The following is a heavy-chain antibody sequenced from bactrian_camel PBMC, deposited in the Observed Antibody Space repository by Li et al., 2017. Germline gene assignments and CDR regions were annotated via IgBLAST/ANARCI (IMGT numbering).Heavy chain of an antibody. D-gene: IGHD1*01. CDR2: IAGSGST. V-gene: IGHV3S53*01. CDR3: MRVTYGGWSGQD. CDR1: GYTLPMN. J-gene: IGHJ4*01. Sequence: QLVESGGGSVQAGESLGLSCVASGYTLPMNMGWFRQVPGLEREGIGSIAGSGSTGYADSVKGRFTISRDNAKNTMYLQMNSLKPEDTAVYYCMRVTYGGWSGQDWGQGTQVTVS.